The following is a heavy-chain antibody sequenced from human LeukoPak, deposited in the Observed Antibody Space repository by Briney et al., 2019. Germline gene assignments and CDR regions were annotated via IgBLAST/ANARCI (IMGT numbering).Heavy chain of an antibody. CDR3: ARGPRTYYDILTGYQDFDY. CDR2: ISAYNGNT. Sequence: ASVKASCKASGYTFSSYGISWVRQAPGQGLEWMGWISAYNGNTNYAQKLQGRVTMTTDTSTSTAYMELRSLRSDDTAVYYCARGPRTYYDILTGYQDFDYWGQGTLVTVSS. CDR1: GYTFSSYG. J-gene: IGHJ4*02. D-gene: IGHD3-9*01. V-gene: IGHV1-18*01.